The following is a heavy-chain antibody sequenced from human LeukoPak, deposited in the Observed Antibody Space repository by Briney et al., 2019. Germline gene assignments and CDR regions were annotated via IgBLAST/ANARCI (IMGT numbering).Heavy chain of an antibody. Sequence: GGSLKLSCAASGFTFSGSAMHWVRQASGKGLEWVGRIRSKANSYATAYAASVKGRFTISRDDSKNTAYLQMNSLKTEDTAVYYCTRRGPRDXYLNYWGQGTLVTVSS. J-gene: IGHJ4*02. CDR2: IRSKANSYAT. D-gene: IGHD1-26*01. CDR1: GFTFSGSA. V-gene: IGHV3-73*01. CDR3: TRRGPRDXYLNY.